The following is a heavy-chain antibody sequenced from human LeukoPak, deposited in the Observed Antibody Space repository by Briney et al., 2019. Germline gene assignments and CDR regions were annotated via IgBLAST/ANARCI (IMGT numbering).Heavy chain of an antibody. CDR1: GGSISSYY. Sequence: SETLSLTCTVSGGSISSYYWSWIRQPPGKGLEWIGYIYTSGSTNYNPSLKSRVTISVDTSKNQFSLKLSSVTAADTAVYYCARVPSRRIAAAGSYYFDYWGQGTLVTVSS. D-gene: IGHD6-13*01. V-gene: IGHV4-4*09. CDR2: IYTSGST. J-gene: IGHJ4*02. CDR3: ARVPSRRIAAAGSYYFDY.